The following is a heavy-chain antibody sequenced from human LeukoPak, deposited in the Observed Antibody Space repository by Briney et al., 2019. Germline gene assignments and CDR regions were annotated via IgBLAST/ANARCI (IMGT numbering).Heavy chain of an antibody. CDR1: GCTFTSYC. D-gene: IGHD5-24*01. Sequence: PGVSLRLSCAASGCTFTSYCMHWVRQAPGKGLVWVSLINSDGRTTSYADSVKGLFTISRDNAKNTLYLQMNSLRDEDTAVYYCARAWRGTHDYWGQGTLVTVSS. CDR2: INSDGRTT. V-gene: IGHV3-74*01. CDR3: ARAWRGTHDY. J-gene: IGHJ4*02.